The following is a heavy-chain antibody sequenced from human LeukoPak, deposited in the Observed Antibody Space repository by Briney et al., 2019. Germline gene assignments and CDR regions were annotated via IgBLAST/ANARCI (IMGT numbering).Heavy chain of an antibody. V-gene: IGHV3-48*01. CDR1: GFTFSSYG. CDR3: ARDNIYYYYMDV. CDR2: ISSSSSTI. Sequence: GGSLRLSCAASGFTFSSYGMNWVRQAPGKGLEWVSYISSSSSTIYYADSVKGRFTISRDNAKNSLYLQMNSLRAEDTAVYYCARDNIYYYYMDVWGKGTTVTVSS. J-gene: IGHJ6*03.